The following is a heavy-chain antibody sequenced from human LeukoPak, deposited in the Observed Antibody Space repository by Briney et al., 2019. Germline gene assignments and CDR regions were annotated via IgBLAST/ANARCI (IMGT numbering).Heavy chain of an antibody. CDR2: MNPNSGNT. Sequence: ASVKVFCKASGYTFTSYDINWVRQATGQGLEWMGWMNPNSGNTGYAQKFQGRVTMTRNTSISTAYMELSSLRSEDTAVYYCASWGAYYDFWSGYFRFDPWGQGTLVTVSS. J-gene: IGHJ5*02. CDR1: GYTFTSYD. CDR3: ASWGAYYDFWSGYFRFDP. V-gene: IGHV1-8*01. D-gene: IGHD3-3*01.